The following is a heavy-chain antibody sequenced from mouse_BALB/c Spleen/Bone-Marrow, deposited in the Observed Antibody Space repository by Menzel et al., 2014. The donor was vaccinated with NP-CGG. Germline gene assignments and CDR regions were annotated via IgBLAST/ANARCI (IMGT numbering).Heavy chain of an antibody. Sequence: VMLVESGPGLVAPSQSLSITCTISGFSLTSYGVHWVRRPPGKGLEWLVVIWSDGSTTYNSALKSRLSISKDNSKSQVFLEMNSLQTDDTAMYYCARSPSTMITGGFAYWGQGTLVTVSA. CDR1: GFSLTSYG. CDR2: IWSDGST. CDR3: ARSPSTMITGGFAY. V-gene: IGHV2-6-1*01. D-gene: IGHD2-4*01. J-gene: IGHJ3*01.